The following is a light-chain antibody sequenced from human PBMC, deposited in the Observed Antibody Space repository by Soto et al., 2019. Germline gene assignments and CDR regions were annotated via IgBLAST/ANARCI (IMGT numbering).Light chain of an antibody. CDR2: DVS. V-gene: IGLV2-11*01. CDR3: CSYAGSYTLWV. CDR1: SSDVGGYNF. J-gene: IGLJ3*02. Sequence: QSALTQPRSVSGSPGQSVTISCNGTSSDVGGYNFVSWYQQYPGKAPKLIIYDVSKRPSGVPDRFSGSKSGNTASLTISGLQAEDEADYYCCSYAGSYTLWVFGGGTKLTVL.